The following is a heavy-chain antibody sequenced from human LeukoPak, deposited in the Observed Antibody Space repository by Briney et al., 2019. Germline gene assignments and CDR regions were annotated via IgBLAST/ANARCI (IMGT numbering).Heavy chain of an antibody. Sequence: SETLSLTCTVSGGSISSYYWSWIRQPPGKGLEWIGYIYYSGSTNYNPSLKSRVTISVDTSKNQFSLKLSSVTAADTAVYYCAREGYSLSEHWGQGTLVTVSS. CDR3: AREGYSLSEH. V-gene: IGHV4-59*08. D-gene: IGHD3-22*01. CDR2: IYYSGST. J-gene: IGHJ1*01. CDR1: GGSISSYY.